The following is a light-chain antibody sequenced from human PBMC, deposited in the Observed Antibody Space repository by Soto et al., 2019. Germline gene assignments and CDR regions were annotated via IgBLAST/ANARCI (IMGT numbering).Light chain of an antibody. CDR1: QSISSN. V-gene: IGKV3-11*01. J-gene: IGKJ4*01. CDR2: DAS. Sequence: EIVLTQSPATLSLSPGERATLFCRASQSISSNLAWFQQKPGQAPRLLIYDASNRATGIPARFRGSGSGTDFTLSISSLEPEDFAVYYCQQYGSSPLTFGGGTKVDIK. CDR3: QQYGSSPLT.